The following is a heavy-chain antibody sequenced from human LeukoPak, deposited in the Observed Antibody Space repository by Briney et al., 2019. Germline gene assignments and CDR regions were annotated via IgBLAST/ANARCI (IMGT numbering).Heavy chain of an antibody. Sequence: GGSLRLSCAASGFTFSSYSMSWVRQAPGKGLEWVSAITGGGNTAYADSVKGRFTISRDNSKNTLYLQMNSLRAEDTAIYYCAKRGSSFSFDYWGQGSLVTVSS. CDR3: AKRGSSFSFDY. J-gene: IGHJ4*02. D-gene: IGHD6-19*01. CDR2: ITGGGNT. V-gene: IGHV3-23*01. CDR1: GFTFSSYS.